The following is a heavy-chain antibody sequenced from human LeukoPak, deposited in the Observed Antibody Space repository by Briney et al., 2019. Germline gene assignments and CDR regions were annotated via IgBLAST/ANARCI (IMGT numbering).Heavy chain of an antibody. V-gene: IGHV4-31*03. CDR1: GGSISSGGYY. CDR3: ARVPGANYYDSSGYYYFDY. CDR2: TYYSGST. Sequence: PSQTLSLTCTVSGGSISSGGYYWSRIRQHPGKGLEWIGYTYYSGSTYYNPSLKSRVTISVDTSKNQFSLKLSSVTAADTAVYYCARVPGANYYDSSGYYYFDYWGQGTLVTVSS. D-gene: IGHD3-22*01. J-gene: IGHJ4*02.